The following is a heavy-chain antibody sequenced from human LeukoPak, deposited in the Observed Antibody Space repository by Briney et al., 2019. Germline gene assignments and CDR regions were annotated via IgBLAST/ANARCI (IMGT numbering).Heavy chain of an antibody. J-gene: IGHJ6*03. CDR1: GFTFSSYS. Sequence: GGSLRLSCAASGFTFSSYSTNWVRQAPGKGLEWVSSISSSSSYIYYADSVKGRFTISRDNAKNSLYLQMNSLRAEDTAVYYCAKDQAHRRYYMDVWGKGTTVTISS. V-gene: IGHV3-21*01. CDR3: AKDQAHRRYYMDV. CDR2: ISSSSSYI.